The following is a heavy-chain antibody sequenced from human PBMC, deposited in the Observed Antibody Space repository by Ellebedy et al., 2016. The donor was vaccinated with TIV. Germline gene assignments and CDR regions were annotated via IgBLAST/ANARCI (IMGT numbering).Heavy chain of an antibody. J-gene: IGHJ5*02. CDR1: GVSVSAHY. Sequence: MPSETLSLTCAVYGVSVSAHYWSWIRQPPGKGLEWTGEINHSGNTAYTNYNPSLKSRVSMSLDTSKNQFSLKLSSVTAADTAVYYCARLAGKKQWLVGFGAYNWFDPWGQGTLVTVSS. CDR2: INHSGNTAYT. D-gene: IGHD6-19*01. V-gene: IGHV4-34*01. CDR3: ARLAGKKQWLVGFGAYNWFDP.